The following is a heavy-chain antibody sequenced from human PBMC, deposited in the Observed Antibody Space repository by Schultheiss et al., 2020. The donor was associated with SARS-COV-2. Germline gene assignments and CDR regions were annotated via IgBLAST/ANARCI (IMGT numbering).Heavy chain of an antibody. CDR3: APSSSSGWYYFDY. CDR1: GFRFIYDY. J-gene: IGHJ4*02. D-gene: IGHD6-19*01. CDR2: ISGSGGST. Sequence: GESLKISCADSGFRFIYDYMNWVRQAPGKGLEWVSAISGSGGSTYYADSVKGRFTISRDNAKNSLYLQMNSLRAEDTAVYYCAPSSSSGWYYFDYWGQGTLVTVSS. V-gene: IGHV3-21*01.